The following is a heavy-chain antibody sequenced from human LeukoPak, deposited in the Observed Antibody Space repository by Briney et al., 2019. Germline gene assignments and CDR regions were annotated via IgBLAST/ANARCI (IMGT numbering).Heavy chain of an antibody. Sequence: GGSLRLSCAASGFTFSSYAMSWVRQAPGKGLEWVSAISGSGGSTYYADSVKGRFTISRDNSKNTLYLQMNSLRAEDTAVYYCATPSPIYYGAYGTRGYWGQGTLVTVSS. CDR1: GFTFSSYA. D-gene: IGHD4-17*01. V-gene: IGHV3-23*01. CDR3: ATPSPIYYGAYGTRGY. CDR2: ISGSGGST. J-gene: IGHJ4*02.